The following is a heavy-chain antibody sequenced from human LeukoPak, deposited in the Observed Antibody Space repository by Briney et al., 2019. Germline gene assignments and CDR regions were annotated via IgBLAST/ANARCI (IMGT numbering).Heavy chain of an antibody. CDR1: GGSISSYY. Sequence: KTSETLSLTCTVSGGSISSYYWSWIRQPAGKGLEWIGRIYTSGSTNYNPSLKSRVTMSVDTSKNQFSLILTSVTAADTAVYFCAREIGYCAGGSCYFGAFDMWGQGTKVRVSS. V-gene: IGHV4-4*07. J-gene: IGHJ3*02. CDR2: IYTSGST. CDR3: AREIGYCAGGSCYFGAFDM. D-gene: IGHD2-15*01.